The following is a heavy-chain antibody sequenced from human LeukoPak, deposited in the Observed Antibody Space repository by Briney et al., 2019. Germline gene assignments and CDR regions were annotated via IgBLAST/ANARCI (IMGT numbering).Heavy chain of an antibody. Sequence: SETLSLTCTVSGGSISSYYWNWVRQPPGKGLEWIGFVSYSGSTNYNPSLKSRVTISVDTSKNQFSLKLNSVTAADAAVYYCARTGGYNSPFSFWGQGALVTVSS. CDR1: GGSISSYY. CDR2: VSYSGST. D-gene: IGHD5-24*01. V-gene: IGHV4-59*01. CDR3: ARTGGYNSPFSF. J-gene: IGHJ4*02.